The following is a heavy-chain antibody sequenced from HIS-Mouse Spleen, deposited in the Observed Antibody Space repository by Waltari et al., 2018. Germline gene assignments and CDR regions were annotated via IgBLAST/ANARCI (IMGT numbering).Heavy chain of an antibody. J-gene: IGHJ5*02. V-gene: IGHV3-48*01. Sequence: EVQLVESGGGLVQPGGSLRLSCAASGFTFSSYSMNWCRQAPGKGMEGVSYISSSSSTIYYADSVKGRFTISRDNAKNSLYLQMNSLRAEDTAVYYCARDLGNWFDPWGQGTLVTVSS. CDR1: GFTFSSYS. CDR3: ARDLGNWFDP. CDR2: ISSSSSTI.